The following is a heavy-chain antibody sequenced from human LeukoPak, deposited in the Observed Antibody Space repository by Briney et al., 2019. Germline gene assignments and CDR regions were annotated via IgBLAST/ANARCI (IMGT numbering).Heavy chain of an antibody. Sequence: ASVKVSCKASGYTFTGYYMHWVRQAPGQGLEWMGWINPNSGGTNYAQKFQGRVTITADKSTSTAYMELSSLRSEDTAVYYCARRDGYYDSSGLGNWGQGTLVTVSS. V-gene: IGHV1-2*02. CDR3: ARRDGYYDSSGLGN. CDR2: INPNSGGT. CDR1: GYTFTGYY. J-gene: IGHJ4*02. D-gene: IGHD3-22*01.